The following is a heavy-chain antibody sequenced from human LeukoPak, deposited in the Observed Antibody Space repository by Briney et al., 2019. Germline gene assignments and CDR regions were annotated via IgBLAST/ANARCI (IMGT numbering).Heavy chain of an antibody. D-gene: IGHD2-2*01. V-gene: IGHV1-46*01. CDR3: ARVGGYCSSTSCYLFDY. CDR2: INPSGGST. Sequence: ASVKVSCKASGYTFTSYYMHWVRQAPGQGLEWMGIINPSGGSTSYAQKFQGRVTMTRDTSTSTVYMELSSLRSEDTAVYYCARVGGYCSSTSCYLFDYWGQGTLVTVSS. CDR1: GYTFTSYY. J-gene: IGHJ4*02.